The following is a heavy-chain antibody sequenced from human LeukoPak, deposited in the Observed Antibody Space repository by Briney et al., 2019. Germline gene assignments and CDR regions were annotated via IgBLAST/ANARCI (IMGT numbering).Heavy chain of an antibody. Sequence: GGSLRLSCAASGFTFSSYAMHWVRQAPGKGLEWVAVISYDGSNKYYADSVKGRFPISRDNSKNTLYLQMNSLRAEDTAVYYCARDRSAHGYYYYYMDVWGKGTTVTVSS. V-gene: IGHV3-30*01. CDR2: ISYDGSNK. D-gene: IGHD3-3*01. CDR3: ARDRSAHGYYYYYMDV. J-gene: IGHJ6*03. CDR1: GFTFSSYA.